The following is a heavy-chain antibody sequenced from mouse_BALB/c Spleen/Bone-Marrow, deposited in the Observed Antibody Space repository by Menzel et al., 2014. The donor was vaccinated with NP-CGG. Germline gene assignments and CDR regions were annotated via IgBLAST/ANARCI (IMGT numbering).Heavy chain of an antibody. CDR2: ISSGGST. CDR1: GFTFSSYA. D-gene: IGHD2-10*02. J-gene: IGHJ4*01. Sequence: EVMLVESGGGLVKPGGSLKLSCAASGFTFSSYAMSWVRQTPEKRLECVASISSGGSTYYPDSVKGRFTISRDNARNILYLQMSSLRSEDTAMYYCAREEYGQKVYAMDYWGQGTSVTVSS. CDR3: AREEYGQKVYAMDY. V-gene: IGHV5-6-5*01.